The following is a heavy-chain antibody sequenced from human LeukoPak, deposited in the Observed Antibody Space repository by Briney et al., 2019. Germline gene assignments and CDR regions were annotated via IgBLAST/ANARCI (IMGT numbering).Heavy chain of an antibody. J-gene: IGHJ4*02. D-gene: IGHD7-27*01. CDR3: ARDLSSLGLDD. CDR2: IGASGSHT. Sequence: AGGSLRLSCAASGFTFDDYGLSWVRQVPGKGLEWVSGIGASGSHTYFADSVKGRFSISRDNSKNTVYLQMNSLRAGDTALYFCARDLSSLGLDDWGQGTLVTVSS. CDR1: GFTFDDYG. V-gene: IGHV3-23*01.